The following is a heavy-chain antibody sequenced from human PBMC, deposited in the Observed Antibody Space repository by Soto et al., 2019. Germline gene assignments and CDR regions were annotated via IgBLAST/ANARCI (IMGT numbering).Heavy chain of an antibody. CDR2: INHSGST. CDR1: GGSFSGYY. CDR3: ARGTQASADIVVVPAALYYFDY. D-gene: IGHD2-2*01. V-gene: IGHV4-34*01. J-gene: IGHJ4*02. Sequence: SETLSLTCAVYGGSFSGYYWSWIRQPPGKGLEWIGEINHSGSTNYNPSLKSRVTISVDTSKNQFSLKLSSVTAADTAVYYCARGTQASADIVVVPAALYYFDYSGQGTLVTVSS.